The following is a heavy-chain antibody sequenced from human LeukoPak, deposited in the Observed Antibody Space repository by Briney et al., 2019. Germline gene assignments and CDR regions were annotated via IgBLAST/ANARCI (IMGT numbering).Heavy chain of an antibody. CDR2: ISWSSGSI. V-gene: IGHV3-9*03. CDR1: GFTFDDYA. J-gene: IGHJ4*02. D-gene: IGHD3-9*01. CDR3: AKDNYDILSGYFDY. Sequence: GGSLRLSCAASGFTFDDYAMHWVRQAQGKGLEWVSGISWSSGSIGYADSVKGRFTISRDNAKNSLYLQMNSLRAEDMALYYCAKDNYDILSGYFDYWGRGTLVTVSS.